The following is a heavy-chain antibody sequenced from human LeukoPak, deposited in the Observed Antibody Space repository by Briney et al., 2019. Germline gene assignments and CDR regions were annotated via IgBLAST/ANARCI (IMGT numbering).Heavy chain of an antibody. CDR3: ARKSGSGIFYDY. CDR1: VFSLTTSGMC. J-gene: IGHJ4*02. D-gene: IGHD3-10*01. V-gene: IGHV2-70*11. CDR2: IDWDDDK. Sequence: SGPALVKPTQTLTLTCTFSVFSLTTSGMCVSWIRHPPGKALEWLARIDWDDDKYYSTSLKTRLTISKDTSKDQVVLTMTNMDPVDTATYYCARKSGSGIFYDYWGQGTLVTVSS.